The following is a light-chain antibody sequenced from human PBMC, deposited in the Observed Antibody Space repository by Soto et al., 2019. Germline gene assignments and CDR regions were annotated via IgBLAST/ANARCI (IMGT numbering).Light chain of an antibody. Sequence: EIVMTQSPATLSVSPGERATLSCRASQSVSSNLAWYQQKPGQAPRLLIYGASTRATGIPARFSGSGSGTEFTLTNSGLQSEDFAVYYCQQYYNWPRTFGQGTKVEIK. CDR3: QQYYNWPRT. CDR2: GAS. CDR1: QSVSSN. J-gene: IGKJ1*01. V-gene: IGKV3-15*01.